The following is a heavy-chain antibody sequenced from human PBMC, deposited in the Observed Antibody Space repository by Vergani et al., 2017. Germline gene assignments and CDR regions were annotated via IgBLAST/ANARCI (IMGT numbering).Heavy chain of an antibody. J-gene: IGHJ6*03. V-gene: IGHV3-15*01. CDR2: IKSKTDGGTT. Sequence: EVQLVESGGGLVKPGGSLRLSCAASGFTFSNAWMSWVRQAPGKGLEWVGRIKSKTDGGTTDYAAPVKGRFTISRDDSKNTLDLQMNSLKTEDTAVYYCTTEREGITMVRGVYYYYYYMDVWGKGTTVTVSS. CDR1: GFTFSNAW. CDR3: TTEREGITMVRGVYYYYYYMDV. D-gene: IGHD3-10*01.